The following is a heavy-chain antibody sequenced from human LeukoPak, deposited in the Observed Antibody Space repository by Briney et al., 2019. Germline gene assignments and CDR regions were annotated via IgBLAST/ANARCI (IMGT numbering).Heavy chain of an antibody. CDR1: GFTFSSYG. CDR2: ISDGGGGT. Sequence: GGSLRLSCAASGFTFSSYGMSWVRQAPGKGLEWVSTISDGGGGTYYADSVKGRFSISRDNSKNTLYLQMNSLRAEDTAVYYCAKATLVVVAAPDAFDIWGQGTMVTVSS. CDR3: AKATLVVVAAPDAFDI. J-gene: IGHJ3*02. V-gene: IGHV3-23*01. D-gene: IGHD2-15*01.